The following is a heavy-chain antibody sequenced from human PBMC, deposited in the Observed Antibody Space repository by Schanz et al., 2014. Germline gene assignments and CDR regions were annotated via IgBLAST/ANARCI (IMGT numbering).Heavy chain of an antibody. CDR2: INPTGGST. CDR3: ARAAYGGYTSTPLRY. J-gene: IGHJ4*02. CDR1: GYTFISYF. V-gene: IGHV1-46*01. D-gene: IGHD5-12*01. Sequence: QVQLVQSGPAVKKPGASVKVSCKASGYTFISYFIHWVRQAPGQGLEWMGIINPTGGSTSYAQRFQGRVTVTRDTSTSTVYMELSSLRSEDTAVYYCARAAYGGYTSTPLRYWGQGTLVTVSS.